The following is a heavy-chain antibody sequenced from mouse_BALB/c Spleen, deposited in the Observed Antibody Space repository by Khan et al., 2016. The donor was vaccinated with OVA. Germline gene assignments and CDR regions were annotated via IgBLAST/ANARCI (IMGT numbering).Heavy chain of an antibody. Sequence: QVQLQQSGAELMKPGASVKISCKATGYTFSSYWIEWVKQRPGHGLEWIGEILPGSGSTNYNETFKGKATFTADTSSNTVYMQLSSLTSDDSAVYYCARYGNRWYFDVWGAGTTVTVSS. CDR3: ARYGNRWYFDV. V-gene: IGHV1-9*01. D-gene: IGHD2-1*01. CDR1: GYTFSSYW. CDR2: ILPGSGST. J-gene: IGHJ1*01.